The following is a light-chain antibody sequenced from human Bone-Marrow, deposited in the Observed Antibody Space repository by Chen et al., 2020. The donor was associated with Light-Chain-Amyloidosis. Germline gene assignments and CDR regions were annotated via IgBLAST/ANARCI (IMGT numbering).Light chain of an antibody. CDR3: QVWDRRSDRPV. V-gene: IGLV3-21*02. Sequence: SYVLTQPSLVSVAPGQTATISCGGNNIGSTSVHCYQQTPGQAPLLVVYDDRDRPSGIPERLSGSNAGNTATLTISRVEAGDEADYYCQVWDRRSDRPVFGGGTKLTVL. CDR1: NIGSTS. CDR2: DDR. J-gene: IGLJ3*02.